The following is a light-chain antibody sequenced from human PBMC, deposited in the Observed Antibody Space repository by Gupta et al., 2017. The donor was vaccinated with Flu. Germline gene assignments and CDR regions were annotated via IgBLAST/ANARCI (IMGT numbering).Light chain of an antibody. Sequence: QSVLTQPPSVSPAPGQKVTISCSGSSSNIGNNYVSWYQQLPGAAPKPLIYDNSKRPSGIPDRFSGARYGTSATLVITGLQTGDEADYYCGTWDSSLSAWVFGGGTKLTVL. CDR1: SSNIGNNY. CDR3: GTWDSSLSAWV. V-gene: IGLV1-51*01. J-gene: IGLJ3*02. CDR2: DNS.